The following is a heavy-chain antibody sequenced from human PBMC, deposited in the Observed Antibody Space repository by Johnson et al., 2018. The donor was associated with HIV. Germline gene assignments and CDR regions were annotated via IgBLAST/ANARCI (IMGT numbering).Heavy chain of an antibody. V-gene: IGHV3-30-3*01. D-gene: IGHD3-10*01. CDR3: ARGYYGSGSRVFDI. J-gene: IGHJ3*02. CDR2: ISYDGSNK. Sequence: QVQLVESGGGVVQPGRSLRLSCAASGFTFSSYAMHWVRQAPGKGLEWVAVISYDGSNKYYADSVKGRFTISRDTSKNTLYLQMNSLRAEDTAFYYCARGYYGSGSRVFDIWGQGTRVTVSS. CDR1: GFTFSSYA.